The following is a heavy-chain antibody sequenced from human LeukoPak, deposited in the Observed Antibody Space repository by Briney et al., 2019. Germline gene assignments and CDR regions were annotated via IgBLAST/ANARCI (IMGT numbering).Heavy chain of an antibody. D-gene: IGHD3-22*01. CDR3: ANAYYYDSSGYYYGNY. J-gene: IGHJ4*02. V-gene: IGHV3-30*02. Sequence: EPGGSLRLSCAASGFTFSSYGMHWVRQAPGKGLEWVAFIRYDGSNKYYADSVKGRFTISRDNSKNTLYLQMNSLRAEDTAVYYCANAYYYDSSGYYYGNYWGQGTLVTVSS. CDR1: GFTFSSYG. CDR2: IRYDGSNK.